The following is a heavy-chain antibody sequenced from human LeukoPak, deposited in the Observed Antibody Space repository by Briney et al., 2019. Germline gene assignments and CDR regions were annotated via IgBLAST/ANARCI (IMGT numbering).Heavy chain of an antibody. CDR2: ISGSGGST. CDR1: GFTFSSYA. Sequence: GGSLRPTCAASGFTFSSYAMSWVRQAPGKGLEWVSAISGSGGSTYYADSVKGRFTISRDNSKNTLYLQMNSLRAEDTAVYYCAKDRPTPYYYDSSGYYYGFDYWGQGTLVTVSS. V-gene: IGHV3-23*01. J-gene: IGHJ4*02. CDR3: AKDRPTPYYYDSSGYYYGFDY. D-gene: IGHD3-22*01.